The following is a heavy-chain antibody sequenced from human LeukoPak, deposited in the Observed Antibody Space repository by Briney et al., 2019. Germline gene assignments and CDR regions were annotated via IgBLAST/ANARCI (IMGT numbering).Heavy chain of an antibody. V-gene: IGHV4-39*07. CDR3: ARSSGSYGVAWFDP. CDR1: GGSISSYY. D-gene: IGHD1-26*01. CDR2: MYHSGNT. Sequence: SETLSLTCTVSGGSISSYYWGWIRQPPGKGLEWIGSMYHSGNTYYNLSLKSRVTISLDTSKNQCSLKLSSVTAADTAVYYCARSSGSYGVAWFDPWGQGTLVTVSS. J-gene: IGHJ5*02.